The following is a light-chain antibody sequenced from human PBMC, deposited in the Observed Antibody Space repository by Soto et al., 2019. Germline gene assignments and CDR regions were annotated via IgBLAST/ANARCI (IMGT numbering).Light chain of an antibody. J-gene: IGKJ1*01. V-gene: IGKV1-5*01. CDR2: DAS. CDR3: QQYNGYSWT. Sequence: DIQMTQSPSTLSASIGDRVTITCRASQSISNWLVWYQQKPGKAPKLLIYDASTLESGVPSRFSASGLGTEFTLTISSLQSEDFATYYCQQYNGYSWTFGQGTKVEIK. CDR1: QSISNW.